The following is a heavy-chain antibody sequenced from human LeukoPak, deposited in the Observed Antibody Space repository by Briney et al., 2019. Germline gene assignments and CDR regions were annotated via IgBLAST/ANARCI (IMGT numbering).Heavy chain of an antibody. J-gene: IGHJ2*01. D-gene: IGHD3-16*01. Sequence: PSETLSLTCTVSGDSISGSSYFWGWIRQPPGKGLAWIGNIYNTGVGYQNPSLKSRVTISVDTSKNQFSLKLTSVTAADTALYYCAREGELSPWYFDLWGRGTLVTVSS. CDR1: GDSISGSSYF. CDR2: IYNTGVG. V-gene: IGHV4-39*02. CDR3: AREGELSPWYFDL.